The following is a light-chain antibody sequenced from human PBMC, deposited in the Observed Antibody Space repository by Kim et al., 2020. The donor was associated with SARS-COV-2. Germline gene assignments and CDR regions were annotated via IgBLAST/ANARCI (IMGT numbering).Light chain of an antibody. CDR2: YDS. V-gene: IGLV3-21*04. J-gene: IGLJ3*02. Sequence: SYELTQPPSVSVAPGKTARITCGGNNIGSKSVHWYQQKPGQAPVLVIYYDSDRPSGIPERFSGSKSGNTATLTISRVEAGDEADYYCQVWDSGSDHRVFGGGTKLTVL. CDR1: NIGSKS. CDR3: QVWDSGSDHRV.